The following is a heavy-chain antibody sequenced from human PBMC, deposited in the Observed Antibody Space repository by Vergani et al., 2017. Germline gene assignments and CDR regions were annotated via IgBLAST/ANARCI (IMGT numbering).Heavy chain of an antibody. CDR2: MYHSGTT. J-gene: IGHJ4*02. D-gene: IGHD1-14*01. Sequence: QLQLQESGPGLVKPSETLSLTCSVPGDSTTSWLDYWGWIRQTPGKGPEWIGSMYHSGTTYYNPSLKSRATLSVDTSKNQISLQVTSVTAADTAVYYCARHQIGRYTEYWGQGILVTVSS. CDR3: ARHQIGRYTEY. CDR1: GDSTTSWLDY. V-gene: IGHV4-39*01.